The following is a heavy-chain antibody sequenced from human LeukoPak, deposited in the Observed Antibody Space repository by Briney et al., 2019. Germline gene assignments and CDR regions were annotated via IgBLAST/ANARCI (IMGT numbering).Heavy chain of an antibody. CDR3: ARDFNPNSPIAAAWDY. CDR1: GFTFSSYS. D-gene: IGHD6-13*01. CDR2: ISSSSSYI. J-gene: IGHJ4*02. Sequence: GGSLRLSCAASGFTFSSYSMNWVRQAPGKGLEWVSSISSSSSYIYYADSVKGRFTISRDNAKNSLYLQMNSLRAEDTAVYYCARDFNPNSPIAAAWDYWGQGTLVTVSS. V-gene: IGHV3-21*04.